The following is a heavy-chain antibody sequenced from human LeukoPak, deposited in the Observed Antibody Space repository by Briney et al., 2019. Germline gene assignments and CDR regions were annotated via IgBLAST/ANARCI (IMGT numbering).Heavy chain of an antibody. Sequence: ASVRVSCNASGYSFTSYDINWVRQAPGQGLEWMGWVNPKSGNTGYKQKFQARVTITRDTSISAAYMELSSLTSDDTAVYFCARGLPLGYCTYGVCYPPKHFDFWGQGTLVTVSS. CDR1: GYSFTSYD. CDR2: VNPKSGNT. V-gene: IGHV1-8*03. CDR3: ARGLPLGYCTYGVCYPPKHFDF. D-gene: IGHD2-8*01. J-gene: IGHJ4*02.